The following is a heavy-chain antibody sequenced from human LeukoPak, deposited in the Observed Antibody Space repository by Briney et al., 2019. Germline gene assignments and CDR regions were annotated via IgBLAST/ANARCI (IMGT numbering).Heavy chain of an antibody. CDR2: ISSDGIIK. CDR1: GFTFSSYA. CDR3: VRALSGSEDY. D-gene: IGHD2-15*01. V-gene: IGHV3-74*01. J-gene: IGHJ4*02. Sequence: GGSLRLSCAASGFTFSSYAMSWVRQAPGKGLEWVSRISSDGIIKDYADSVRGRFTIPRDNVKNTVYLQMNSLRAEDTAVYYCVRALSGSEDYWGQGTLVIVSS.